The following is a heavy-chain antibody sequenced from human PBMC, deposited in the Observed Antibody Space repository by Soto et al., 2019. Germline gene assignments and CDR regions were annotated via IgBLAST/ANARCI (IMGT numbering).Heavy chain of an antibody. V-gene: IGHV3-7*01. Sequence: PGGSLRLSCAASGFTFIVYWMSWVLQAPGKGLEWVANINQDGSEKYYVDSVKGRFTISRDNAKNSLFLQVNSLRVEDTALYYCAREGDSSGWYPGTNWGQGTLVTVSS. CDR3: AREGDSSGWYPGTN. D-gene: IGHD6-19*01. J-gene: IGHJ4*02. CDR2: INQDGSEK. CDR1: GFTFIVYW.